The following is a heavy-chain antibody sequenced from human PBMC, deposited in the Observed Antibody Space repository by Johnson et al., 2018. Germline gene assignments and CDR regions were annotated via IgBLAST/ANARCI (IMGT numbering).Heavy chain of an antibody. V-gene: IGHV3-11*04. CDR2: ISSSCSTI. D-gene: IGHD2-2*01. J-gene: IGHJ3*02. CDR3: ARDDCSSTTCYEDAFDS. CDR1: GFSFSDYY. Sequence: QVQLVQSGGGLVKPGGSLRLSCAASGFSFSDYYMRWIRQAPGKGLEGVSYISSSCSTIYSANSVKGRFTVSRDKSKNSVSLHMNSPRAEDTAVYYCARDDCSSTTCYEDAFDSWGQGTMVTVSS.